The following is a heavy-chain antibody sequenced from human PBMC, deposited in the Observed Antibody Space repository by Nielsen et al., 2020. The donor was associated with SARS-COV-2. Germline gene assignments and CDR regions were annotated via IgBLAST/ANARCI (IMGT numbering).Heavy chain of an antibody. D-gene: IGHD6-19*01. Sequence: GESLKISCAASGFTFDDYTMHWVRQAPGKGLVWVSRINSDGSSISYADSVKGRFTISRDNAKNTLYLQMNSLRAEDTAVYYCARVGSRGQWLVQYYYGMDVWGQGTTVTVSS. J-gene: IGHJ6*02. CDR3: ARVGSRGQWLVQYYYGMDV. CDR1: GFTFDDYT. CDR2: INSDGSSI. V-gene: IGHV3-74*01.